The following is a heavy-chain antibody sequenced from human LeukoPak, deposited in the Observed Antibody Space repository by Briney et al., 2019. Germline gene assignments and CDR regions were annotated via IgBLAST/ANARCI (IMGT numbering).Heavy chain of an antibody. CDR3: ARDYADYVGYFFFDY. J-gene: IGHJ4*02. CDR2: ISGGGETT. D-gene: IGHD4-17*01. Sequence: PGGSLRLSYAASGFTFNNYAMNWVRQAPGKGLEWVSSISGGGETTYYADSAKGRFTISRDNSQNTLYLQMNSLRDEDTDLYYCARDYADYVGYFFFDYWGQGTLLTVSS. CDR1: GFTFNNYA. V-gene: IGHV3-23*01.